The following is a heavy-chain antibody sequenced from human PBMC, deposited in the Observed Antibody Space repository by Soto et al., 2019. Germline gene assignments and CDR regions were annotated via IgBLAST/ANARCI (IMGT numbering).Heavy chain of an antibody. CDR2: IVPTLRIT. V-gene: IGHV1-69*02. CDR3: TTQKFRAGRVGVHY. J-gene: IGHJ4*02. CDR1: GGTSTIYT. Sequence: QVQLVQSGAEVKRPGSSLKVSCETSGGTSTIYTITWVRQAPGQGLQLMGRIVPTLRITNYAQEFKGRLTINADTATRTVHMELSSLTSDDAAVYYCTTQKFRAGRVGVHYWGQGTLVTVSS. D-gene: IGHD1-26*01.